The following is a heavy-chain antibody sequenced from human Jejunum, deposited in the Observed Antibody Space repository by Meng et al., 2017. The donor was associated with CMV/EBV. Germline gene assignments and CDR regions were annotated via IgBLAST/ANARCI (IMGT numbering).Heavy chain of an antibody. CDR2: IHSSGST. J-gene: IGHJ5*02. V-gene: IGHV4-31*03. D-gene: IGHD3-10*01. Sequence: LRETCPGLGQPYQHLAPPCTVSGGSISRGGYYWSWIRQHPGKGLEWIGYIHSSGSTYYNPSLRSRLTISVDTSKNQFSLKLSSVTAADTAVYYCARASYGSGSPLGESWFDPWGQGTLVTVSS. CDR1: GGSISRGGYY. CDR3: ARASYGSGSPLGESWFDP.